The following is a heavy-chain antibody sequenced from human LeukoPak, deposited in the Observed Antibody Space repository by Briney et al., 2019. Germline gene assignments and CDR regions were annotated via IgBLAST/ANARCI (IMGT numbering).Heavy chain of an antibody. D-gene: IGHD2/OR15-2a*01. CDR2: FAPEDVET. CDR1: GNTFTDLS. J-gene: IGHJ4*02. Sequence: GASVKVSCKVSGNTFTDLSMNWVRQAPGKGLELMGGFAPEDVETIYAQKFQGRVTMTEDTSTATAYMDLSSLRPDDTAVYYCATDFYRGRQFDYWGQGTLVTVSS. CDR3: ATDFYRGRQFDY. V-gene: IGHV1-24*01.